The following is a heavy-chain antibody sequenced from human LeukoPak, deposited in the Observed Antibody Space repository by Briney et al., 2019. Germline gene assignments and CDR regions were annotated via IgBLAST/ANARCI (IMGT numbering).Heavy chain of an antibody. V-gene: IGHV3-7*01. D-gene: IGHD6-19*01. CDR1: GFTFSSYW. CDR2: IKQDGSEK. J-gene: IGHJ4*02. CDR3: AREAAGYSSGWPDY. Sequence: PGGSLRLSCAASGFTFSSYWMSWVRQAPGKGLEWVANIKQDGSEKYYVDSVKGRFTISRDNAKNSLYLQMNSLRAEDTAVYYCAREAAGYSSGWPDYWGQGTLVTVSS.